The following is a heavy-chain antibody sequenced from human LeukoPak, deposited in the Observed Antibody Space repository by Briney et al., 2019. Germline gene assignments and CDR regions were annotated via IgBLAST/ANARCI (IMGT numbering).Heavy chain of an antibody. CDR2: MNQDGTVK. Sequence: GGSLRLSCAASGFSFSTSWMSWVRQAPGKGLGWVADMNQDGTVKAYVDSVKGRFTISRDNAKNSLYLQVYSLRPEDTAVYYCARDPSHGALDYWGQGTLVTVSS. J-gene: IGHJ4*02. CDR3: ARDPSHGALDY. V-gene: IGHV3-7*01. CDR1: GFSFSTSW.